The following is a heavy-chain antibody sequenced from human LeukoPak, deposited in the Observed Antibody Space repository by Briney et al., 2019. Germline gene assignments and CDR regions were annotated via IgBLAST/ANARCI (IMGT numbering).Heavy chain of an antibody. Sequence: GGSLRLSCAASGFTFSSFALSWVRQAPGKGLEWVSAISGRSGSTYYADSVKGRFTISRDNSKSTLFLQMNSLRAEDTAVYYCARAPVYSYGPFDYWGQGTLVTVSS. CDR3: ARAPVYSYGPFDY. CDR2: ISGRSGST. V-gene: IGHV3-23*01. CDR1: GFTFSSFA. D-gene: IGHD5-18*01. J-gene: IGHJ4*02.